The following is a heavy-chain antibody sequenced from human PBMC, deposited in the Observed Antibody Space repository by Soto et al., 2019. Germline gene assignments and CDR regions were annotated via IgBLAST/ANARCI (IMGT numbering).Heavy chain of an antibody. CDR2: ISYDGSNK. D-gene: IGHD3-10*01. V-gene: IGHV3-30-3*01. CDR3: ARDHSVGTHAFDI. Sequence: GGSLRLSCAASGFTFSSYAMHWVRQAPGKGLEWVAVISYDGSNKYYADSVKGRFTISRDNSKNTLYLQMNSLRAEDTAVYYCARDHSVGTHAFDIWGQGTMVTVSS. J-gene: IGHJ3*02. CDR1: GFTFSSYA.